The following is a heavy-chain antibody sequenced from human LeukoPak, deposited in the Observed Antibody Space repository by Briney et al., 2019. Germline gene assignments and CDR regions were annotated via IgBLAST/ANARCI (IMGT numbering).Heavy chain of an antibody. J-gene: IGHJ5*02. CDR2: IDPSGGST. D-gene: IGHD3-10*01. CDR1: GYTFTSYG. CDR3: AREGNYYGSGSYNWFDP. Sequence: GASVKVSCKASGYTFTSYGISWVRQAPGQGLEWMGIIDPSGGSTSYAQKFQGRVTMTRDTSTSTVYMELSSLRSEDTAVYYCAREGNYYGSGSYNWFDPWGQGTLVTVSS. V-gene: IGHV1-46*01.